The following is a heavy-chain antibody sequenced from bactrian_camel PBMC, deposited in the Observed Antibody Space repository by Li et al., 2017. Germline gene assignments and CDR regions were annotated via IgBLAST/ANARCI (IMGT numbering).Heavy chain of an antibody. Sequence: HVQLVESGGGSVQAGGSLRLSCAASGYTYNRNCMAWFRQAPGKEREGVAGIDSYGRTIYADSVKGRFTISKDTAKNTLYLQMNSLKSEDAARYFCTATYGTSDSYNYWGQGTQVTVS. CDR1: GYTYNRNC. V-gene: IGHV3S53*01. CDR2: IDSYGRT. J-gene: IGHJ4*01. D-gene: IGHD3*01. CDR3: TATYGTSDSYNY.